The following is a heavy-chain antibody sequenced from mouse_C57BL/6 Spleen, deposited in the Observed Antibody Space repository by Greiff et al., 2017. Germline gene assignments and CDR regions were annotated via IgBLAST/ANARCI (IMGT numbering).Heavy chain of an antibody. CDR2: IDPTDSET. CDR1: GYTFTSYW. V-gene: IGHV1-52*01. D-gene: IGHD1-1*01. Sequence: VQLQQPGAELVRPGSSVKLSCKASGYTFTSYWMHWVKQRPIPGLEWIGNIDPTDSETHYNQKFKDKATLTVDKSSSTAYMQLSSLTSDDSAVYYCSRFHYGSISYYFDDWGKGTTLTVSS. CDR3: SRFHYGSISYYFDD. J-gene: IGHJ2*01.